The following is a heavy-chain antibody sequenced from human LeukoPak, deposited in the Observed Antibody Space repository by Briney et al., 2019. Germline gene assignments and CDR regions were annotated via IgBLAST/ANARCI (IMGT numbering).Heavy chain of an antibody. CDR2: INHSGST. V-gene: IGHV4-34*01. D-gene: IGHD2-8*02. CDR1: GGSFSGYY. CDR3: ARSSVLRAWYYFDY. J-gene: IGHJ4*02. Sequence: SETLSLTCAVYGGSFSGYYWSWIRQPPGKGLEWIGEINHSGSTNYNPSLKSRVTISVDTSKNRFSLKLSSVTAADTAVYYCARSSVLRAWYYFDYWGQGTLVTVSS.